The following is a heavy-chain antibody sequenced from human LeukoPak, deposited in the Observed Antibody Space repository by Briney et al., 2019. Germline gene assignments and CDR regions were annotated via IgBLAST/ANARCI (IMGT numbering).Heavy chain of an antibody. CDR2: IYYSGST. D-gene: IGHD6-6*01. Sequence: SETLSLTCTVSGGSISSSSYFWGWIRQPPGKGLEWIGSIYYSGSTYYNPSLKSRVTISVDTSKNQLSLNLSSVAAADTAVYYCARALVGSSSGYFYYYMDVWGKGTTVTVSS. CDR1: GGSISSSSYF. CDR3: ARALVGSSSGYFYYYMDV. V-gene: IGHV4-39*07. J-gene: IGHJ6*03.